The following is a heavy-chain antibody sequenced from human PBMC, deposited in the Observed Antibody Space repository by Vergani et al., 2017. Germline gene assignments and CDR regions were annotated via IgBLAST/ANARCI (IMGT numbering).Heavy chain of an antibody. CDR3: ASSLYYYDSSGYPLYYYYGMDV. CDR2: INPNSGGT. Sequence: QVQLVQSGAEVKKPGASVKVSCKASGYTFTGYYMHWVRQAPGQGLEWMGWINPNSGGTNYAQKFQGRVTMTRDTSISTAYMERSRLRSDDTAVYDCASSLYYYDSSGYPLYYYYGMDVWGQGTTVTVSS. CDR1: GYTFTGYY. J-gene: IGHJ6*02. V-gene: IGHV1-2*02. D-gene: IGHD3-22*01.